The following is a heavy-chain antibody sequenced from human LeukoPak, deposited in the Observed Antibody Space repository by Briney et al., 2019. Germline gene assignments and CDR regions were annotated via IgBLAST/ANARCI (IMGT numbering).Heavy chain of an antibody. J-gene: IGHJ6*02. D-gene: IGHD3-9*01. CDR3: ARDCYSMELRYFDWLLSYYYGMDV. Sequence: GASVKVSCKASGYTFTSYGISWVRQAPGQGLEWMGLISAYNGNTNYAQKLQGRVTMTTDTSTSTAYMELRSLRSDDTAVYYCARDCYSMELRYFDWLLSYYYGMDVWGQGTTVTVSS. CDR2: ISAYNGNT. CDR1: GYTFTSYG. V-gene: IGHV1-18*01.